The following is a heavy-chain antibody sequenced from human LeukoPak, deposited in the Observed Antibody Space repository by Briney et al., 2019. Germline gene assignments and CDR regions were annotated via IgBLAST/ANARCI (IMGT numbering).Heavy chain of an antibody. Sequence: HPGGSLRLSRAASGFTFSAYLMMWVRQAPGKGLEWVANINQDGSAQWYVDSVKGRFTISRDNARDSLHLQMNSLRAEDTAVYYCARDALYYGSGSYGDYWGQGALVTVSS. CDR3: ARDALYYGSGSYGDY. D-gene: IGHD3-10*01. V-gene: IGHV3-7*01. J-gene: IGHJ4*02. CDR2: INQDGSAQ. CDR1: GFTFSAYL.